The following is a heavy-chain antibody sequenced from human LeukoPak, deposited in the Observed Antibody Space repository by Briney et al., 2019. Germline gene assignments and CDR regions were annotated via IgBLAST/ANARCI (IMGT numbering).Heavy chain of an antibody. D-gene: IGHD1-1*01. CDR3: ARIGNYYFDY. Sequence: SETLSLTCTVSGGSISSYYWSWIRQPPGKGLEWIGYIYYSGNTNYNPSLRSRVTISVDTSENQFSLNLSSVTAADTAVYYCARIGNYYFDYWGQGTLVTVSS. J-gene: IGHJ4*02. CDR1: GGSISSYY. V-gene: IGHV4-59*01. CDR2: IYYSGNT.